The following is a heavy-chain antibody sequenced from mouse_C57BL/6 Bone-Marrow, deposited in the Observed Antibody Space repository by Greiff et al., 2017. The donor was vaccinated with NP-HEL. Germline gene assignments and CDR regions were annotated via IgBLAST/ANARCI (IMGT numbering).Heavy chain of an antibody. Sequence: VQLQQPGAELVKPGASVKLSCKASGYTFTSYWMHWVKQRPGQGLEWIGMIHPNSGSTNYNEKFKSKATLTVDKSSSTAYMQLSSLTSEDSAVYDCAREIHYYGSSHYYAMDYWGQGTSVTVSS. V-gene: IGHV1-64*01. CDR2: IHPNSGST. J-gene: IGHJ4*01. D-gene: IGHD1-1*01. CDR1: GYTFTSYW. CDR3: AREIHYYGSSHYYAMDY.